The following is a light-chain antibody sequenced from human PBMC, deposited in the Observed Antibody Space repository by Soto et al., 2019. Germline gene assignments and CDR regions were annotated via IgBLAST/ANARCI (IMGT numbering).Light chain of an antibody. CDR2: AAS. Sequence: DIQMTQSPSSLSASVGDRVTITCRASQSISSYFNWYQQKPGKAPKLLIYAASSLQSGVPSMFSGSGSGTDFTLIISSLQPEDFATYYCQQSYSTPPTFGQGTKVEIK. CDR1: QSISSY. CDR3: QQSYSTPPT. V-gene: IGKV1-39*01. J-gene: IGKJ1*01.